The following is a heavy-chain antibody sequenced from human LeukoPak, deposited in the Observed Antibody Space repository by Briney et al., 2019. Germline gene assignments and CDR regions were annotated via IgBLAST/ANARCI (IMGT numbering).Heavy chain of an antibody. CDR2: IYKSGRT. CDR1: GGSISSYY. Sequence: SETLSLTCTVSGGSISSYYWSRIRQPPGKGLEWIGYIYKSGRTTYNPSFKSRVTISVDASKNQFSLKLDSVTAADTAVYYCARRKLYFDNSGSFDYWGQGTLVTVSS. D-gene: IGHD3-22*01. J-gene: IGHJ4*02. V-gene: IGHV4-4*09. CDR3: ARRKLYFDNSGSFDY.